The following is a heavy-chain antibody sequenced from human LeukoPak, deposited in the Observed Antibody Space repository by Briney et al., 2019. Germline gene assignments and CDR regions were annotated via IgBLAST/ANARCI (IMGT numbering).Heavy chain of an antibody. D-gene: IGHD4-17*01. J-gene: IGHJ4*02. Sequence: ASVKVSCKASGYTFTSYDINWVRQATGQGLEWMGRMNPNSGNTGYAQKFQGRVTMTRNTSISTAYMELSSLRSEDTAVYYCASQVSYGDYYEGEYFDYWGQGTLVTVSS. CDR3: ASQVSYGDYYEGEYFDY. V-gene: IGHV1-8*01. CDR1: GYTFTSYD. CDR2: MNPNSGNT.